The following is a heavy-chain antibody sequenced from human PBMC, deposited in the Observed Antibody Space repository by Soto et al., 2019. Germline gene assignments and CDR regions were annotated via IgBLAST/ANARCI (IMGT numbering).Heavy chain of an antibody. Sequence: HPGGSLRLSCAASGFTVSSNYMTWVRQAPGKGLEWVSVICSGGSTYYADSVKGRFTISRDNSKNTLYLQMNSLRAEDTAVYYCGRDRRGGAIDAFDIWGQGTMVTVSS. CDR2: ICSGGST. J-gene: IGHJ3*02. CDR1: GFTVSSNY. V-gene: IGHV3-53*01. D-gene: IGHD2-2*02. CDR3: GRDRRGGAIDAFDI.